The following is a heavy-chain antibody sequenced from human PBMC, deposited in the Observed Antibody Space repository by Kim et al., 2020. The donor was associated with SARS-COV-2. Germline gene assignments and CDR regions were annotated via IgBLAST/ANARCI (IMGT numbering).Heavy chain of an antibody. CDR1: GFTFSSYW. J-gene: IGHJ4*02. CDR2: IKQDGSEK. D-gene: IGHD3-22*01. V-gene: IGHV3-7*01. CDR3: ARDLFVGYDSSGQYTGFDY. Sequence: GGSLRLSCAASGFTFSSYWMSWVRQAPGKGLEWVANIKQDGSEKYYVDSVKGRFTISRDNAKNSLYLQMNSLRAEDTAVYYCARDLFVGYDSSGQYTGFDYWGQGTLVTVSS.